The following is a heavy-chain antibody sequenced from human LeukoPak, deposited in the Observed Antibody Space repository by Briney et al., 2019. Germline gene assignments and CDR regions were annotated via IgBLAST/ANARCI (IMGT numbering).Heavy chain of an antibody. Sequence: GRSLRLSCAASGFTFSSYGVHWVRQAPGKGLEWVAVIWYDGSNKYYADSVKGRFTISRDNSKNTLYLQMNSLRAEDTAVYYCARDLERYCSSTSCFSFDYWGQGTLVTVSS. CDR3: ARDLERYCSSTSCFSFDY. CDR1: GFTFSSYG. CDR2: IWYDGSNK. D-gene: IGHD2-2*01. J-gene: IGHJ4*02. V-gene: IGHV3-33*01.